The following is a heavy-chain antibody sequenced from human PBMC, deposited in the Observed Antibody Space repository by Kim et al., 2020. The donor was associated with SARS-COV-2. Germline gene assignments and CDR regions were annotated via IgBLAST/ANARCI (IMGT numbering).Heavy chain of an antibody. V-gene: IGHV4-59*08. CDR3: ATYRRDGRYYAIDY. CDR1: GDSLSSHY. CDR2: VYNSGNT. D-gene: IGHD2-2*01. J-gene: IGHJ4*02. Sequence: SETLSLTCTFSGDSLSSHYCTWIRQPPGQGLEWIGYVYNSGNTNYNPSLKSRVTMSLDTSQKQFSLKLTSVTAAVTAVYYCATYRRDGRYYAIDYWGQGTLFTVSP.